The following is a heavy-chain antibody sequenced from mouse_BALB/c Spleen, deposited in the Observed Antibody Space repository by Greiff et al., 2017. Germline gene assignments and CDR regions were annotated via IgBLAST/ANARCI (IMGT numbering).Heavy chain of an antibody. Sequence: ESGPGLVKPSQSLSLTCSVTGYSITSGYYWNWIRQFPGNKLEWMGYISYDGSNNYNPSLKNRISITRDTSKNQFFLKLNSVTTEDTATYYCARDYYGLAYWGQGTLVTVSA. CDR2: ISYDGSN. CDR3: ARDYYGLAY. J-gene: IGHJ3*01. D-gene: IGHD1-1*01. CDR1: GYSITSGYY. V-gene: IGHV3-6*02.